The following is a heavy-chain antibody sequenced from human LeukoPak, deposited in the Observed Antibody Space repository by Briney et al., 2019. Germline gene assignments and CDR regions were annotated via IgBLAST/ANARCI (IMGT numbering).Heavy chain of an antibody. CDR3: ARWTRGASSVDY. CDR2: IYSGGST. Sequence: GGSLRPSCAASGFTVSSNYMSWVRQAPGKGLEWVSVIYSGGSTYYADSVKGRFTISRDNSKNTLYLQMNSLRAEDTAVYYCARWTRGASSVDYWGQGTLVTVSS. CDR1: GFTVSSNY. V-gene: IGHV3-53*01. D-gene: IGHD1-26*01. J-gene: IGHJ4*02.